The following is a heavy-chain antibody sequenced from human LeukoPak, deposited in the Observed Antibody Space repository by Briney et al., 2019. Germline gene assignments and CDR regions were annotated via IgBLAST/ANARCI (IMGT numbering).Heavy chain of an antibody. Sequence: PGGSLRLSCAASGFTFSTYWMSWVRQAPGKGLEWVANIKQDGSEKYYVDSVKGRFTISRHNSKNTLYLQMNSLRAEDTAVYYCARGGLRLPGLGMDVWGQGTTVTVSS. V-gene: IGHV3-7*03. D-gene: IGHD5-12*01. CDR2: IKQDGSEK. CDR1: GFTFSTYW. CDR3: ARGGLRLPGLGMDV. J-gene: IGHJ6*02.